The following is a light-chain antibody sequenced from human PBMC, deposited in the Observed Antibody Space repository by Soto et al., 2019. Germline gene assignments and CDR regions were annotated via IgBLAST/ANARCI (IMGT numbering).Light chain of an antibody. CDR3: SSYAHGSIYV. CDR2: GVG. J-gene: IGLJ1*01. Sequence: QSVLTQPASVSGSPGQSITISCTGSSSDVGAYIYVSWYLQHPGKAPKLLIYGVGNRPSGVSARFSGSKSGDTASLTISGLQAEDEADYYCSSYAHGSIYVFGTGTKLTVL. V-gene: IGLV2-14*01. CDR1: SSDVGAYIY.